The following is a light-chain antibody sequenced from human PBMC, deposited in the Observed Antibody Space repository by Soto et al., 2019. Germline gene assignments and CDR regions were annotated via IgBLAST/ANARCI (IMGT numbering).Light chain of an antibody. CDR2: GNS. J-gene: IGLJ3*02. Sequence: QSVLTQPPSVSGAAGHRVTISCTGSISHIGAGFDVHCYHQFAGTAPKLRIYGNSNRPSGVPDRFSGCKSGTSASLAINGLQAEDEAHYYCQSYDNSLSGSWVFGGGTKVTVL. CDR1: ISHIGAGFD. CDR3: QSYDNSLSGSWV. V-gene: IGLV1-40*01.